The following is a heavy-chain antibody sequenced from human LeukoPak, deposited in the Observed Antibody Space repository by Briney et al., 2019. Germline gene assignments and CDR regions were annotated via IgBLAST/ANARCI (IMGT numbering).Heavy chain of an antibody. Sequence: PGGSLRLSCAASGFTFSSYAMGWVRQAPGKGLEWVSAISGSGGSTYYADSVKGRFTISRDNSKNTLYLQMNSLRAEDTAVYYCAKDGLLWFGELLQFDYWGQGTLVTVSS. V-gene: IGHV3-23*01. CDR2: ISGSGGST. CDR1: GFTFSSYA. J-gene: IGHJ4*02. CDR3: AKDGLLWFGELLQFDY. D-gene: IGHD3-10*01.